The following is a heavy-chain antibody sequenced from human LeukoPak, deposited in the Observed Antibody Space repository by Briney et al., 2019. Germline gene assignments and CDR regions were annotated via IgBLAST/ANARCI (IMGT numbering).Heavy chain of an antibody. D-gene: IGHD2-15*01. Sequence: GGSLRLSCAASGFTFSSYGMSWVRQAPGKGLEWVSAISGSGGSTYYADSVKGRFTISRDNSKNTLSLQMSSLRVEDTAVYYCAGDRSCTGGSCYMDVWGRGTTVTVSS. J-gene: IGHJ6*03. CDR2: ISGSGGST. V-gene: IGHV3-23*01. CDR3: AGDRSCTGGSCYMDV. CDR1: GFTFSSYG.